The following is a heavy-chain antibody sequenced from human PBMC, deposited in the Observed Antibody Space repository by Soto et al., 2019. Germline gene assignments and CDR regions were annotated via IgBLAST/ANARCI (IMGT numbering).Heavy chain of an antibody. D-gene: IGHD1-1*01. J-gene: IGHJ4*02. CDR2: IYWDDDK. CDR1: GFSLTTRPVG. V-gene: IGHV2-5*02. CDR3: AHRQLYNGAWNEGTFDY. Sequence: QITLKESGPTLVKPTQTLTLTCTFSGFSLTTRPVGVGWISQPPGQALEWVALIYWDDDKRYNPSLKTRVTITKDTSKNQVVLTMTNMDPVDTATYYCAHRQLYNGAWNEGTFDYWGQGALVTVSS.